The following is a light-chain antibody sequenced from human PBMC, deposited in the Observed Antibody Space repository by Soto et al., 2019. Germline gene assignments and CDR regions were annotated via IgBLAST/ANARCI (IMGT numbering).Light chain of an antibody. CDR3: EQYGSSPLT. CDR1: QSVSSSY. V-gene: IGKV3-20*01. CDR2: GAS. J-gene: IGKJ4*01. Sequence: EIVLTQSPGTLSLSPGERATLSCRASQSVSSSYLAWYQQKPGQAPRLLIYGASTRAAVIPDRFSGSGSGTDFTFTISRLESEDFAVYVCEQYGSSPLTFGGGTKVEIK.